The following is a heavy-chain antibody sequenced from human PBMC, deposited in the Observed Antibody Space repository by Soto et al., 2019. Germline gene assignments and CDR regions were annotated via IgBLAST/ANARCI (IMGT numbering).Heavy chain of an antibody. CDR1: GYTFTNYG. Sequence: QVQLVQSGVEVKKPGASVRVSCKASGYTFTNYGITWVRQAPGQGLEWLGRISGYNGNTNYAQKFQGRVTMTTDTSTSTAYMDLTSLRYDDTAVYYCARGGRFAVADTDYWGQGTLLTVSS. D-gene: IGHD3-3*01. CDR3: ARGGRFAVADTDY. V-gene: IGHV1-18*01. J-gene: IGHJ4*02. CDR2: ISGYNGNT.